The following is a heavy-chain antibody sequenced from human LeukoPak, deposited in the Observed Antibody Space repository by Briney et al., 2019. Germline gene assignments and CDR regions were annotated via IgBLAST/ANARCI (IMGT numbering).Heavy chain of an antibody. CDR2: IYYSGST. V-gene: IGHV4-59*01. D-gene: IGHD5-24*01. J-gene: IGHJ4*02. CDR3: ARVRRDGYTQFPFDY. CDR1: AGSISSYS. Sequence: SETLSLTCTVSAGSISSYSWSWIRQPPGKGLEWIGYIYYSGSTNYNPSLKSRVTISVDTSKNQFSLKLSSVTAADTAVYYCARVRRDGYTQFPFDYWGQGTLVTVSS.